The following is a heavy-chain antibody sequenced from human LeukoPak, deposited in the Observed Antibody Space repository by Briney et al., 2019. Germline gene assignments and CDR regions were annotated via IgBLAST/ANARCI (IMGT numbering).Heavy chain of an antibody. J-gene: IGHJ4*02. CDR3: AKDPGVVPAHYFDY. D-gene: IGHD2-2*01. CDR2: ISYEGGNK. V-gene: IGHV3-30*18. Sequence: TGGSLRLSCAASGFTFSRYGMHWVRQAPGKGLEWVAVISYEGGNKYYVDSVKGRFTISRDNSKNTLYLQMDSLRAEDTAVYYCAKDPGVVPAHYFDYWGQGTLVTVSS. CDR1: GFTFSRYG.